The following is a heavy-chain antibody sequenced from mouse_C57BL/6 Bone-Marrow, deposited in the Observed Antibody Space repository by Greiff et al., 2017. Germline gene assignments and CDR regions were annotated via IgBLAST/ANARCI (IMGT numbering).Heavy chain of an antibody. D-gene: IGHD1-1*01. J-gene: IGHJ2*01. CDR1: GYAFSSSW. CDR2: IYPGDGDT. V-gene: IGHV1-82*01. Sequence: QVQLKESGPELVKPGASVKISCKASGYAFSSSWMNWVKQRPGKGLEWIGRIYPGDGDTNYNGKFKGKATLTADKSSSTAYMQLSSLTSEDSAVYFCARGRITTVVEDYWGQGTTLTVSS. CDR3: ARGRITTVVEDY.